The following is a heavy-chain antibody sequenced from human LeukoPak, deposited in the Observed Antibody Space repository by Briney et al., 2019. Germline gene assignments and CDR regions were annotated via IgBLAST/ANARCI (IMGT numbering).Heavy chain of an antibody. CDR3: ARDPYSGSYGNYYYYFMDV. D-gene: IGHD1-26*01. CDR1: GFIFSNYS. CDR2: ISSSSSYI. V-gene: IGHV3-21*01. Sequence: PGGSLRLSCAASGFIFSNYSMNWVRQAPGKGLEWVSSISSSSSYIFYADSVKGRFTISRDNAKNSLYLQVNSLRAEDTAVYYCARDPYSGSYGNYYYYFMDVWGKGTTVTISS. J-gene: IGHJ6*03.